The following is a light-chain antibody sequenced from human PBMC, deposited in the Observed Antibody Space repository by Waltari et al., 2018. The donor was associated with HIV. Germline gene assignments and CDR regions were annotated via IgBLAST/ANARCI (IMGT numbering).Light chain of an antibody. CDR2: WAS. J-gene: IGKJ4*01. CDR1: QSVLYSSNNKNY. V-gene: IGKV4-1*01. Sequence: DIVMTQSPDSLAVSLGERATINCKSSQSVLYSSNNKNYLAWYQQKPGQPPKLLIYWASTRESGVPDRFSGSGSGTDFTLTISSLQAEDVAVYYCQQYLNGPLTFGGGTKVEI. CDR3: QQYLNGPLT.